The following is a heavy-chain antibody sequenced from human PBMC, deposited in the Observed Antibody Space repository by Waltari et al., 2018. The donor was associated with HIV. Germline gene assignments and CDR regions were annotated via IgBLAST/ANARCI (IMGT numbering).Heavy chain of an antibody. J-gene: IGHJ6*02. CDR1: GGSFSGYY. D-gene: IGHD4-4*01. V-gene: IGHV4-34*01. Sequence: QVQLQQWGAGLLKPSETLSLTCAVYGGSFSGYYWSWIRQPPGKGLEWIGEINHSGSTNYHPSLKSRVTISVDTSKNQFSLKLSSVTAADTAVYYCARGHDYSNYYYYYGMDVWGQGTTVTVSS. CDR2: INHSGST. CDR3: ARGHDYSNYYYYYGMDV.